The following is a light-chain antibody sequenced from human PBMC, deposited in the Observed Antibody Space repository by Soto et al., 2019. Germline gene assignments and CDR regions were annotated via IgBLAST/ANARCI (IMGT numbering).Light chain of an antibody. Sequence: ETVLTQSPGTLSLSPGERATLSCRASQSVSGNFVAWYQQKPGQAPRLLIYGASSRATGIPDRFSGSGSGTDFTLTISRLATEDFAVYYCQQYSSSPRTFGQGTKLEIK. CDR3: QQYSSSPRT. J-gene: IGKJ2*01. V-gene: IGKV3-20*01. CDR1: QSVSGNF. CDR2: GAS.